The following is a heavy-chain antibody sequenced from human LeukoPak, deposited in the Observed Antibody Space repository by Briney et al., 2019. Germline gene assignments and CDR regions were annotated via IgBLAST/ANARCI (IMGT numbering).Heavy chain of an antibody. J-gene: IGHJ4*02. Sequence: GGSLRLSCTASGFTFGDYAMSWVRQAPGKGLEWVGLIRSKAYGGTTEYAASVKGRFTISRGDSKSIAYLQMNSLKTEDTAVYYCSKWVRFGEFYDYWGQGTLVTVSS. CDR3: SKWVRFGEFYDY. CDR2: IRSKAYGGTT. V-gene: IGHV3-49*04. D-gene: IGHD3-10*01. CDR1: GFTFGDYA.